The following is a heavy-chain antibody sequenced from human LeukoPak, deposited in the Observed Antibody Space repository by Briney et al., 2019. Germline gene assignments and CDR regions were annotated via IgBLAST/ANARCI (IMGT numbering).Heavy chain of an antibody. CDR3: ARGRNTIFGVGGIGYGMDV. CDR1: GYTFTSHY. CDR2: INPSGGFT. J-gene: IGHJ6*02. Sequence: ASVKVSCKASGYTFTSHYMHWVRQAPGQGLEWMGVINPSGGFTSYAQKLQDRVTLTRDTSTTTVYMQLGSLRSEDTAVYYCARGRNTIFGVGGIGYGMDVWGQGTTVTVSS. V-gene: IGHV1-46*01. D-gene: IGHD3-3*01.